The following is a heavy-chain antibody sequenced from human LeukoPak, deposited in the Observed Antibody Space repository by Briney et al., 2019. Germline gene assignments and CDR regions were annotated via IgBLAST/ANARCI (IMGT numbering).Heavy chain of an antibody. CDR2: ISYDGSNK. V-gene: IGHV3-30-3*01. CDR1: GFTFSSYA. CDR3: AGNSILTGYYLFDY. D-gene: IGHD3-9*01. J-gene: IGHJ4*02. Sequence: PGGSLRLSCAASGFTFSSYAMHWVRQAPGKGLEWVAVISYDGSNKYYADSVKGRFTISRDNSKNSLYLQMNSLRAEDTAVYYCAGNSILTGYYLFDYWGQGTLVTVSS.